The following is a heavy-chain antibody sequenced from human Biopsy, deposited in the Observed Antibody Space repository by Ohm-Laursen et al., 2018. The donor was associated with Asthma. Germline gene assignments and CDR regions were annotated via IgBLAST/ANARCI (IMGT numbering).Heavy chain of an antibody. Sequence: GASAKVSCKASGYTFISFAIHWVRQAPGQRLEWMGWVNTGNGDTKYSQKFQGRVTITRDTSASTAYMELRSLRSEDTATYYCARTYYDFLTGQVKDVFGVWGQGTVVTVSS. CDR2: VNTGNGDT. J-gene: IGHJ3*01. D-gene: IGHD3-9*01. CDR3: ARTYYDFLTGQVKDVFGV. V-gene: IGHV1-3*04. CDR1: GYTFISFA.